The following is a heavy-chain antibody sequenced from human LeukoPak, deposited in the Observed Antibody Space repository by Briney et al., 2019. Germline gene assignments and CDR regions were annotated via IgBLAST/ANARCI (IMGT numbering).Heavy chain of an antibody. D-gene: IGHD5-18*01. J-gene: IGHJ4*02. Sequence: SETLSLTCAVSGYSISSGYYWGWIRQPPGKGLEWIGSIYHSGSTYYNPSLKSRFTISVDTSKNQFSLKLSSVTAADTAVYYCARRPAMAGQFDYWGQGTLVTVSS. V-gene: IGHV4-38-2*01. CDR2: IYHSGST. CDR3: ARRPAMAGQFDY. CDR1: GYSISSGYY.